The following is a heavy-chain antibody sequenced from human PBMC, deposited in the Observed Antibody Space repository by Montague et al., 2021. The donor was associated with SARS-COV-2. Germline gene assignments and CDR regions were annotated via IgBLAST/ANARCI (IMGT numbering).Heavy chain of an antibody. CDR3: ARGSQVGSWPPTDSGMDV. V-gene: IGHV6-1*01. CDR2: TYYRSKWHN. Sequence: CAISGDSVSSNSAAWKWIRQSPSRGLEWLGGTYYRSKWHNDYAASVKSQITINPDTSKNQISLQLNSVTPEDTAVYYCARGSQVGSWPPTDSGMDVWGQGTKVTVSS. CDR1: GDSVSSNSAA. D-gene: IGHD6-13*01. J-gene: IGHJ6*02.